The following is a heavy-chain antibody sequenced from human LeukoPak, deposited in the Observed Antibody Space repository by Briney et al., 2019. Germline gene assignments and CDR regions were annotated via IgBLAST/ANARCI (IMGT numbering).Heavy chain of an antibody. CDR3: ATSSGYGFLFEY. CDR2: FDPEDGET. J-gene: IGHJ4*02. Sequence: GASVKVSCEVSGYTLTDLSMHWVRQAPGKRHEWMGGFDPEDGETIYAQNFQGRVTVTEDTSTDTAYMEVRSLRSEDTAVYYCATSSGYGFLFEYWGQGTLVTVSS. D-gene: IGHD3-22*01. V-gene: IGHV1-24*01. CDR1: GYTLTDLS.